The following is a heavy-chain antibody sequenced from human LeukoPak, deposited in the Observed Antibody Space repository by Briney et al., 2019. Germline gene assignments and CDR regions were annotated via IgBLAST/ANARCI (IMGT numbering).Heavy chain of an antibody. CDR2: IYYSGST. D-gene: IGHD1-26*01. Sequence: TSETLSLTCTVSGGSISSYYWSWIRQPPGKGLEWLGYIYYSGSTNYNPSLKSRVTISVDTSKNQFSLKLSSVTAADTAVYYCARVRSSGVAYDYWGQGTLVTVSS. CDR3: ARVRSSGVAYDY. V-gene: IGHV4-59*01. CDR1: GGSISSYY. J-gene: IGHJ4*02.